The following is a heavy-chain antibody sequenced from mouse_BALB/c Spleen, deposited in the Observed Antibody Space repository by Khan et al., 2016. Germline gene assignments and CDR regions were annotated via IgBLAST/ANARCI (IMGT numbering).Heavy chain of an antibody. Sequence: QIQLVQSGPELKKPGETVKISCKASGYTFTNYGMNWVKQAPGKGLKWMGWINTYTGEPTYADDFKGRFAFSLATSASTDYLQINNLKNEDTATYFCARDFGSSYGWFAYWGQGTLVTVSA. CDR2: INTYTGEP. J-gene: IGHJ3*01. CDR3: ARDFGSSYGWFAY. D-gene: IGHD1-1*01. V-gene: IGHV9-3-1*01. CDR1: GYTFTNYG.